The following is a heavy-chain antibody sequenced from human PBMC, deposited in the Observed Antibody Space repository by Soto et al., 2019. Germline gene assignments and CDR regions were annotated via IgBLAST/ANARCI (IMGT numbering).Heavy chain of an antibody. Sequence: GESLKISCKGSGYSFTSYWIGWVRQMPGKGLEWMGIIYPGDSDTRYSPSFQGQVTISADKSISTAYLQWSSLKASGTAMYYCARIYYDILTGYYRDYWGQGTLVTVSS. CDR2: IYPGDSDT. CDR1: GYSFTSYW. V-gene: IGHV5-51*01. CDR3: ARIYYDILTGYYRDY. D-gene: IGHD3-9*01. J-gene: IGHJ4*02.